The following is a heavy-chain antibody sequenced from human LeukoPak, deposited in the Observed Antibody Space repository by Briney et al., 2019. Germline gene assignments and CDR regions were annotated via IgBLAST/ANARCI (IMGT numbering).Heavy chain of an antibody. CDR1: GYTFTGYY. CDR2: INPNSGGT. CDR3: ARSLNGIGYDYLDY. D-gene: IGHD5-12*01. Sequence: GASVKVSCKASGYTFTGYYMHWVRQAPGQGLEWVGWINPNSGGTNYAQKFQGRVTMTRDTSIGTAYMELSRLRSDDTAVYYCARSLNGIGYDYLDYWGQGTLVTVSS. J-gene: IGHJ4*02. V-gene: IGHV1-2*02.